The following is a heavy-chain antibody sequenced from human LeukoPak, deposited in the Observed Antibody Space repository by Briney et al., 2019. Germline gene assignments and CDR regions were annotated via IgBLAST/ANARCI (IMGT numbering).Heavy chain of an antibody. CDR2: IKSKTDGGTT. CDR1: GFTFSNAW. V-gene: IGHV3-15*01. D-gene: IGHD3-10*01. CDR3: TTNDVLLWFGELFRFDY. Sequence: PGGSLRLSCAASGFTFSNAWMSWVRQAPGKGLEWVGRIKSKTDGGTTDYAAPVKGRFTISRDDSKNTLYLQMNSLKTEDTAVYYCTTNDVLLWFGELFRFDYWGQGTLVTVSS. J-gene: IGHJ4*02.